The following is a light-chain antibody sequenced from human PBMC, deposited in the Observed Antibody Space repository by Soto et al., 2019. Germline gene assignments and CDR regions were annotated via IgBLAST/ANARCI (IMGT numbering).Light chain of an antibody. V-gene: IGKV3-20*01. CDR1: QSVSSSY. Sequence: EIVLTQSPGTLSLSPGERATLSCRASQSVSSSYLAWYQQKPGQAPSLLIYGASSRATGIPERFSGSVSETDFTLSISRLEPEDFAVYYCQHYGNSPLTFGQGTRLEIK. CDR2: GAS. CDR3: QHYGNSPLT. J-gene: IGKJ5*01.